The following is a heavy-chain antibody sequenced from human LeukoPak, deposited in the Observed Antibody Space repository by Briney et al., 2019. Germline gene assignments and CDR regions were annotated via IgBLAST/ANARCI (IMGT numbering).Heavy chain of an antibody. CDR2: ISAYNGNT. V-gene: IGHV1-18*01. J-gene: IGHJ4*02. Sequence: GASVKVSCKASGYTFTSYGISWVRQAPGRGLEWMGWISAYNGNTNYAQKLQGIVTMTTATSTTTDYRQLRSLRSDDTAVYYCARERDYVDYWGQGTLVTVSS. CDR3: ARERDYVDY. CDR1: GYTFTSYG.